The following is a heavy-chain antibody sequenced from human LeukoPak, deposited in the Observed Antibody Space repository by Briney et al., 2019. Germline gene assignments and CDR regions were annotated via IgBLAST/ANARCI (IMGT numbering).Heavy chain of an antibody. J-gene: IGHJ4*02. CDR1: GGSISSSSYY. CDR3: ARRGGYDYYFDY. Sequence: SETLSLTCTVSGGSISSSSYYWGWIRQPPGKGLEWSGSIYYSGSTYYNPALKSLVTISLDTSKNQFSLKLSSVTAADTAVYYCARRGGYDYYFDYWGQGTLVTVSS. D-gene: IGHD5-12*01. CDR2: IYYSGST. V-gene: IGHV4-39*01.